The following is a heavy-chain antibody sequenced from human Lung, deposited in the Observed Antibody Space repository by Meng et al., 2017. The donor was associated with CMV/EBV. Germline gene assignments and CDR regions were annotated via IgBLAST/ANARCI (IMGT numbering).Heavy chain of an antibody. CDR1: GFSFSTYA. V-gene: IGHV3-30*02. CDR3: AKDGGGTLRGAIITKYYFDY. CDR2: IRFDGSNR. J-gene: IGHJ4*02. Sequence: GESLKISCVASGFSFSTYAMHWVRQAPGKGLEWVAFIRFDGSNRDYAGSVKGRFTISRDNSKNTLYVQMNNLRPEDTAVYYCAKDGGGTLRGAIITKYYFDYWGQGTXVTGSS. D-gene: IGHD3-10*01.